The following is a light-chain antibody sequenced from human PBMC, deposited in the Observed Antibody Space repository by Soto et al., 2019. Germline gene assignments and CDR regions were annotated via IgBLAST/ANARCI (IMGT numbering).Light chain of an antibody. CDR1: QSVSSSY. J-gene: IGKJ4*01. V-gene: IGKV3-20*01. Sequence: EIVLTQSPGTLSLSPGERATLSCRASQSVSSSYLAWYQQKPGQAPRLLIYGASSRATGVPDRLSGSGSGTGFTLTINRLEPEDFAVYYCQQYGSSPVTFGGGTKVEIK. CDR2: GAS. CDR3: QQYGSSPVT.